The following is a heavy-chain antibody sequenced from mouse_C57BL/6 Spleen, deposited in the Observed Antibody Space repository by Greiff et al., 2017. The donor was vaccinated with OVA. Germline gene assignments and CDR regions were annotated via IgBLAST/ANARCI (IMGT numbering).Heavy chain of an antibody. Sequence: DVHLVESGGGLVKPGGSLKLSCAASGFTFSDYGMHWVRQAPEKGLEWVAYISSGSSTIYYADTVKGRFTISRDNAKNTLFLQMTSLRSEDTAMYYCARTGTGIWFAYWGQGTLVTVSA. V-gene: IGHV5-17*01. J-gene: IGHJ3*01. CDR1: GFTFSDYG. CDR3: ARTGTGIWFAY. CDR2: ISSGSSTI. D-gene: IGHD4-1*01.